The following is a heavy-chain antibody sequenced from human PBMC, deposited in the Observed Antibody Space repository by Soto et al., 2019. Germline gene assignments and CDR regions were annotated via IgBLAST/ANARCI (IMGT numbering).Heavy chain of an antibody. CDR2: ISYDGSNK. Sequence: QVQLVESGGGVVQPGRSLRLSCAASGFTFSSYGMHWVRQAPGKGLEWVAVISYDGSNKYYADSVKGRFTISRDNSKNPLYLQMNSLRAEDTAVYYCAKEGYCSSTSCPGSGPNKNYYYYGMDVWGQGTTVTVSS. J-gene: IGHJ6*02. V-gene: IGHV3-30*18. CDR1: GFTFSSYG. D-gene: IGHD2-2*01. CDR3: AKEGYCSSTSCPGSGPNKNYYYYGMDV.